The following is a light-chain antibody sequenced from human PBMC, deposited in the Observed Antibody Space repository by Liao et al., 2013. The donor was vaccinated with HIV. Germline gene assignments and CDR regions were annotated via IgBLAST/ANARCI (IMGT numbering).Light chain of an antibody. CDR3: QVWDSSSDHVV. CDR1: KIGGKS. J-gene: IGLJ2*01. V-gene: IGLV3-21*04. CDR2: YES. Sequence: SYELSQPPSVSVAPGRTARITCGGNKIGGKSVNWYQQKPGQAPVLVSYYESDRPSGIPERFSGSNSGNTATLTISRVEAGDEADYYCQVWDSSSDHVVFGGGTKLTVL.